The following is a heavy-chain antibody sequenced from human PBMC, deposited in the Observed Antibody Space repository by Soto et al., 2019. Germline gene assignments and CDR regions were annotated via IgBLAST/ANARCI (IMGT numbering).Heavy chain of an antibody. Sequence: PGGSLRLSCAASGFTFSSSWMSWVRQAPGKGLEWVANIKEDGSEKDYVDPVKGRFTITRGNAKNSLYLQMNNLRAEDTAVYFCTRKRFGMDVWGQGTTVTVSS. V-gene: IGHV3-7*03. CDR2: IKEDGSEK. CDR1: GFTFSSSW. J-gene: IGHJ6*02. CDR3: TRKRFGMDV.